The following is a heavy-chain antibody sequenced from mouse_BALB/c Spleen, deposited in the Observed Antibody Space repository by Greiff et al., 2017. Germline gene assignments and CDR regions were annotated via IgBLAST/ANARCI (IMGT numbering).Heavy chain of an antibody. J-gene: IGHJ4*01. V-gene: IGHV7-3*02. CDR2: IRNNANGYTT. D-gene: IGHD2-14*01. Sequence: EVKLVESGGGLVQPGGSLRLSCATSGFTFTDYYMSWVRQPPGKALEWLGFIRNNANGYTTEYSASVKGRFTISRDNSQSILYLQMNTLRAEDSATYYCARAYDRYDDYAMDYWGQGTSVTVSS. CDR3: ARAYDRYDDYAMDY. CDR1: GFTFTDYY.